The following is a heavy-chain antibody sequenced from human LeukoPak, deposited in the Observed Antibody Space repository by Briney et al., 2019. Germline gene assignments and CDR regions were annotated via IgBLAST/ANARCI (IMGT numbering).Heavy chain of an antibody. D-gene: IGHD4-17*01. J-gene: IGHJ4*02. CDR3: ARELATVTNYFDY. Sequence: SDTLSLTCAVYGGSFSGYYWSWIRQPPGKGLEWIGEINHSGSTNYNPSLKSRVTISVDTPKNQFSLKLSSVTAADTAVYYCARELATVTNYFDYWGQGPWSPSPQ. CDR1: GGSFSGYY. V-gene: IGHV4-34*01. CDR2: INHSGST.